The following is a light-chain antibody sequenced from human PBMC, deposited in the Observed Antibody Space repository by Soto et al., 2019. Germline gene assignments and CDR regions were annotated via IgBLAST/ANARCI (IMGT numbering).Light chain of an antibody. Sequence: QSALTQPASVSGSPGQSITISCTGTRSDVGGYNYVSWYQQHPGKAPKLMIYEVSNRPSGVSNRFSGSKSGNTASLTISGLKAEDEADYYCSSYTSSSTDVFGTGTKVTVL. CDR3: SSYTSSSTDV. CDR1: RSDVGGYNY. CDR2: EVS. V-gene: IGLV2-14*01. J-gene: IGLJ1*01.